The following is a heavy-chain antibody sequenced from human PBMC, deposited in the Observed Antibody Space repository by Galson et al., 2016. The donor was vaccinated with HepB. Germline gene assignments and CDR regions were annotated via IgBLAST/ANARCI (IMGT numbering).Heavy chain of an antibody. CDR1: GFFFSGRA. Sequence: SLRLSCAASGFFFSGRAMSWVRQTPGKGLEWVSGINNGAATTGYAASVKGRFTTSRDNSKNTLYLQMNSLRTEATAVYYCARDDYSGGRGSPDYWGQGTLVTVSS. CDR2: INNGAATT. J-gene: IGHJ4*02. V-gene: IGHV3-23*01. CDR3: ARDDYSGGRGSPDY. D-gene: IGHD4/OR15-4a*01.